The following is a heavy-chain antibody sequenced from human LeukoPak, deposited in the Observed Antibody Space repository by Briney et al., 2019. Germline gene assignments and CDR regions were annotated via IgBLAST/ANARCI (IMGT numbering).Heavy chain of an antibody. V-gene: IGHV1-69*13. CDR3: ARYYYDSSGYYRLFDY. CDR2: IIPIFGTA. J-gene: IGHJ4*02. CDR1: GGTFSSYA. D-gene: IGHD3-22*01. Sequence: ASVKVSCKASGGTFSSYAISWVRQAPGQGLEWMGGIIPIFGTANYAQKFQGRVTITADESMSTAYMELSSLRSEDTAVYYCARYYYDSSGYYRLFDYWGQGTLVTVSS.